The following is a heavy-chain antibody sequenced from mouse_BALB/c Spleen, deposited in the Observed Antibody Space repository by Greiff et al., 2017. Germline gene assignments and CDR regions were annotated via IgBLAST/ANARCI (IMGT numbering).Heavy chain of an antibody. CDR2: INPGTGDT. CDR3: ARTDITTGFAY. CDR1: GYTFTGYW. D-gene: IGHD1-2*01. V-gene: IGHV1-7*01. J-gene: IGHJ3*01. Sequence: VQLQQSGAELAKPGASVKMSCKASGYTFTGYWMHWVKQRPGQGLEWIGYINPGTGDTEYNQKFKDKATLTADKSSTTAYMQLSSLTSEDAAVYYCARTDITTGFAYWGQGTLVTVSA.